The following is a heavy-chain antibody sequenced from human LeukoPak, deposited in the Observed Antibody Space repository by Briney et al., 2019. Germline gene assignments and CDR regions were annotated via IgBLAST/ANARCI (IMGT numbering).Heavy chain of an antibody. CDR2: IYYSGST. V-gene: IGHV4-59*12. Sequence: SETLSLTCTVSGGSISSYYWSWIRQPPGKGLEWIGYIYYSGSTNYNPSLKSRVTISVDTSKNQFSLKLSSVTAADTAVYYCARVGSPAVSYNWFDPWGQGTLVTVSS. CDR1: GGSISSYY. D-gene: IGHD2-2*01. J-gene: IGHJ5*02. CDR3: ARVGSPAVSYNWFDP.